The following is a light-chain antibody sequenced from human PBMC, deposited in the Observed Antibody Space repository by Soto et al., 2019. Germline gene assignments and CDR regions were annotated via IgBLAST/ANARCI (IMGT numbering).Light chain of an antibody. V-gene: IGLV1-44*01. CDR1: SSNIGSNT. Sequence: QSVLTQPPSASGTPGQRVTISCSGSSSNIGSNTVNWYHQLPGTAPTLLIYNNDQRPSGVPDRFSGSKSGPSASLAISGLQSEDEADYYCAAWDDSLNGVVFGGGTKLTVL. CDR3: AAWDDSLNGVV. CDR2: NND. J-gene: IGLJ2*01.